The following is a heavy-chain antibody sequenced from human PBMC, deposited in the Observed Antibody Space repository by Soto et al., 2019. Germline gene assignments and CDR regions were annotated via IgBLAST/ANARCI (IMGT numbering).Heavy chain of an antibody. Sequence: QVQLVQSGAEVKKPESSVKVSCKAPGGTFSTYAISWVRQAPGQGLEWMGGIIPMIGTANYAQRFQDRVTIPADESTNTVYRELSSRRAEDTAVYFCASGIQLWLRRINNGYSGWGQGTLVTVSS. J-gene: IGHJ4*02. CDR3: ASGIQLWLRRINNGYSG. CDR2: IIPMIGTA. CDR1: GGTFSTYA. V-gene: IGHV1-69*12. D-gene: IGHD5-18*01.